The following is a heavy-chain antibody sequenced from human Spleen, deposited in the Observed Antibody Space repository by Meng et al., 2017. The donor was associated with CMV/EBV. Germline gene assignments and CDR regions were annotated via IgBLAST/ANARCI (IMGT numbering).Heavy chain of an antibody. Sequence: SETLSLTCTVSGDSISRDDYYWAWIRQSPGKGLEWIASIYSGGHTYYNPSLKSRVTISVDTSKNQFSLKLSSVTAADTAVYYCARGGAGDFWSGYIDYWGQGTLVTVSS. D-gene: IGHD3-3*01. V-gene: IGHV4-39*07. CDR2: IYSGGHT. CDR1: GDSISRDDYY. J-gene: IGHJ4*02. CDR3: ARGGAGDFWSGYIDY.